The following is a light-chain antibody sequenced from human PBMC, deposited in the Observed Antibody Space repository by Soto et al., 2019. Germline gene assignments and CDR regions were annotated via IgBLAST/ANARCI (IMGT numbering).Light chain of an antibody. Sequence: EIVLTQSPATLSLSAGERATLSCRASQNIGTYLDWYQQKPGQSPRLLIFDASSRATGTPARFSGSGSGTDFTLTISSLEPEDFALYHCLQRSAWPLTFVPGTKVDLK. CDR3: LQRSAWPLT. CDR2: DAS. V-gene: IGKV3-11*01. J-gene: IGKJ3*01. CDR1: QNIGTY.